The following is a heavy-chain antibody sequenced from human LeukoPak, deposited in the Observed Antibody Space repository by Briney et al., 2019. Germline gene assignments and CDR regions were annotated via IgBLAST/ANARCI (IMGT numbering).Heavy chain of an antibody. CDR2: INGGNGNT. CDR3: VRDGEGVAISVNYWFDP. Sequence: ASVKVSCKASGYTFTNSALHWVRQAPGERPEWMGWINGGNGNTKYSQDFQGRVTITRDTSASTAYMELRGLRSEDTAVYYCVRDGEGVAISVNYWFDPWGQGTLVTVSS. CDR1: GYTFTNSA. V-gene: IGHV1-3*03. J-gene: IGHJ5*02. D-gene: IGHD3-10*01.